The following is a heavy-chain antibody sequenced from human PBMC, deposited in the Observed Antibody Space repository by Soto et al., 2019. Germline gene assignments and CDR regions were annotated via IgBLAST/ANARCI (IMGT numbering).Heavy chain of an antibody. CDR2: IYYSGST. CDR3: ARLPDYDFWSGYVVGHKGDSYYYMVV. Sequence: PSETLSLTCTVSGGSISSYYWSWIRQPPGKGLEWIGYIYYSGSTNYNPSLKSRVTISVDTSKNQFSLKLSPVTAADTAVYYCARLPDYDFWSGYVVGHKGDSYYYMVVWGKGTTVNVSS. D-gene: IGHD3-3*01. J-gene: IGHJ6*03. CDR1: GGSISSYY. V-gene: IGHV4-59*08.